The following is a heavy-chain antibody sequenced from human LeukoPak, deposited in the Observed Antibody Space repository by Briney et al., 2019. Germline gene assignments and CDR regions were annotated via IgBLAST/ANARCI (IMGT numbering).Heavy chain of an antibody. Sequence: SSETLSLTCSVSGGSIRSSYYYWGWIRQPPGKGLEWIGYIYYSGSTYYNPSLKSRVTISVDTSKNQFSLKLSSVTAADTAVYYCARAHSYDFWSGTYNWFDPWGQGTLVTVSS. V-gene: IGHV4-31*03. D-gene: IGHD3-3*01. J-gene: IGHJ5*02. CDR3: ARAHSYDFWSGTYNWFDP. CDR1: GGSIRSSYYY. CDR2: IYYSGST.